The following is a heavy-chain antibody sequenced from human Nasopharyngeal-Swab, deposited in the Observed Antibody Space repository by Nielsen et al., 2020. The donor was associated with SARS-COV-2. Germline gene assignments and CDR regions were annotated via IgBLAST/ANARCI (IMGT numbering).Heavy chain of an antibody. CDR2: INGDGSSL. CDR3: ARGRGSSTSMIGY. J-gene: IGHJ4*02. D-gene: IGHD2/OR15-2a*01. V-gene: IGHV3-74*01. CDR1: GFTFSSYW. Sequence: GGSLRLSCAASGFTFSSYWIHWVRQAPGKGPVWVSRINGDGSSLNYADFVKGRFTISTDNAKSTLYLEMNSLRAEDTAVYYCARGRGSSTSMIGYWGQGTLVTVSS.